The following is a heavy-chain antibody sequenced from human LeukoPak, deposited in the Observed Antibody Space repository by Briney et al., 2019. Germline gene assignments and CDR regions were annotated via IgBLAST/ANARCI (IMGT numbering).Heavy chain of an antibody. CDR2: IKSKTDGGTT. J-gene: IGHJ4*02. Sequence: GGSLRLSCAASGFTFSNAWMSWVRQAPGKGLEWVGRIKSKTDGGTTDYAAPVKGRFTISRDDSKNTLYLQMNSLKTEDTAVYYCATGEPSGYQQFDYWGQGTLVTVSS. D-gene: IGHD3-22*01. V-gene: IGHV3-15*01. CDR3: ATGEPSGYQQFDY. CDR1: GFTFSNAW.